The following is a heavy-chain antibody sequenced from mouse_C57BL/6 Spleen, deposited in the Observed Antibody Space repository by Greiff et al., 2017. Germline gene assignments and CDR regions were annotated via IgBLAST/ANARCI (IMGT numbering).Heavy chain of an antibody. CDR2: IDPETGGT. CDR3: TRKGGYSNYDAMDY. V-gene: IGHV1-15*01. J-gene: IGHJ4*01. Sequence: QVQLKESGAELVRPGASVTLSCKASGYTFTDYEMHWVKQTPVHGLEWIGAIDPETGGTAYNQKFKGKAILTADKSSSTAYMELRSLTSEDSAVYYCTRKGGYSNYDAMDYWGQGTSVTVSS. D-gene: IGHD2-5*01. CDR1: GYTFTDYE.